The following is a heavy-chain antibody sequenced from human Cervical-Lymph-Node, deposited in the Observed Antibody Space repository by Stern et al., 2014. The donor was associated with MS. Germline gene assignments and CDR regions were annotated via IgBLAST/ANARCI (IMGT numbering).Heavy chain of an antibody. Sequence: VQLLESGAEVKKPGSSVKVSCKASGGTFSTYVISWVRQAPGQGLEWMGGLIPLFGAANYAQKFQGRVTIIADESTSTAYLELSSLRSEDTAVYYCARGKTGDPNFDYWGQGTLVTVSS. J-gene: IGHJ4*02. D-gene: IGHD7-27*01. CDR3: ARGKTGDPNFDY. CDR1: GGTFSTYV. CDR2: LIPLFGAA. V-gene: IGHV1-69*01.